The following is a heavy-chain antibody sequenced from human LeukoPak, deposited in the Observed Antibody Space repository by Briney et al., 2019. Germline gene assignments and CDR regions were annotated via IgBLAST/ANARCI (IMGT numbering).Heavy chain of an antibody. CDR2: ISPYNGNT. J-gene: IGHJ4*02. Sequence: ASAKVSCKASGYTFTNYGITWVRQAPGQGLEWMGWISPYNGNTNYLQKFQGRVTMTTDTSTSTAYMELRSLRSDDTAMYYCARGGEQWAPSSDYWGQGTLVTVSS. D-gene: IGHD1-26*01. CDR1: GYTFTNYG. V-gene: IGHV1-18*01. CDR3: ARGGEQWAPSSDY.